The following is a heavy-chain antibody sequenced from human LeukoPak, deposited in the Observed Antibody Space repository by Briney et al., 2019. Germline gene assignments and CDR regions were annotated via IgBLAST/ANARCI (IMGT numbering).Heavy chain of an antibody. CDR1: GGSVSNDNYY. Sequence: PSETLSLTCSVSGGSVSNDNYYWSWIRQPPGRGLEWIGCMYYSGSTNYNPSLKSRVTMSVDTSKNQFSLKLSSVTAAGTAVYYCARRRVAGTRYYGMDVWGQGTTVTVSS. V-gene: IGHV4-61*01. CDR3: ARRRVAGTRYYGMDV. D-gene: IGHD6-19*01. J-gene: IGHJ6*02. CDR2: MYYSGST.